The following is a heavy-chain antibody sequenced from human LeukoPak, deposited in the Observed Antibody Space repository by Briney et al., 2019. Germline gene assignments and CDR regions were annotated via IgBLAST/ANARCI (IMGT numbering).Heavy chain of an antibody. D-gene: IGHD5-18*01. CDR1: GGTFSSYA. J-gene: IGHJ4*02. CDR3: VNNINVDTAMELFDY. CDR2: IIPIFDTA. V-gene: IGHV1-69*13. Sequence: ASVKDSCKASGGTFSSYAISWVRQAPGQGLEWMGGIIPIFDTANYAQKFQGRVTITADESTSTAYMELSSLRSEDTAVYYCVNNINVDTAMELFDYWGQGTLVTVSS.